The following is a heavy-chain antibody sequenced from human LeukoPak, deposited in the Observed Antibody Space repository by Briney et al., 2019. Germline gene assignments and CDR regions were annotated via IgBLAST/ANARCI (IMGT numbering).Heavy chain of an antibody. D-gene: IGHD3-10*01. CDR1: GFTFTSYW. Sequence: GGSLRLSCAASGFTFTSYWMSWVRQAPGKGLEWVAHIKQDGSEKYYVDSVKGRFTISRDNAKNSLYLQVNSLRAEDTAVYYCARSNGVTMVQGLIIRALDYWGQGTLVTVSS. CDR3: ARSNGVTMVQGLIIRALDY. V-gene: IGHV3-7*03. J-gene: IGHJ4*02. CDR2: IKQDGSEK.